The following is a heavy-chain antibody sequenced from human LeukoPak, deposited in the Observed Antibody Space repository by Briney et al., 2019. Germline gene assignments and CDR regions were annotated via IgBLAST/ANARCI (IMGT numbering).Heavy chain of an antibody. CDR2: ISASGGST. J-gene: IGHJ4*02. V-gene: IGHV3-23*01. CDR1: GFTFSNYA. Sequence: GGSLRLSCAASGFTFSNYAMSWVRQAPEKGLEWVSGISASGGSTYYADSVRGRFTISRDNSKNTLFLQMSRLRAEDTAVYYCAKALENCGGDCAQYYFDYWGQGTLVTVSS. D-gene: IGHD2-21*02. CDR3: AKALENCGGDCAQYYFDY.